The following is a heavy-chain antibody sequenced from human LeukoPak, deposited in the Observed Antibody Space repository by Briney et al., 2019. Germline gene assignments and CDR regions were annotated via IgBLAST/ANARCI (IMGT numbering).Heavy chain of an antibody. CDR3: ARELASCSIT. V-gene: IGHV4-59*12. D-gene: IGHD2-2*01. CDR2: IYYSGST. CDR1: GGSISSYY. Sequence: SETLSLTCTVSGGSISSYYWSWIRQPPGKGLEWIGYIYYSGSTNYNPSLKSRVTISVDTSKNQFSLKLSSVTAADTAVYYCARELASCSITWGQGTLVTVSP. J-gene: IGHJ5*02.